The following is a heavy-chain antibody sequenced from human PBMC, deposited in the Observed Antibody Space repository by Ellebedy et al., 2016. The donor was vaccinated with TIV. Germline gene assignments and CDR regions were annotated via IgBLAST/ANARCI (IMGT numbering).Heavy chain of an antibody. J-gene: IGHJ3*02. CDR2: ISPANGKT. CDR3: ARGRITMRVPTTRDDTFGI. Sequence: AASVKVSCKASGYTFRNFGLFWVRQAPGQGLEWMGWISPANGKTKYAENFQGRITMTTDTSTNTVYMALRSLRSDDTAVYYCARGRITMRVPTTRDDTFGIWGQGTMVTISS. V-gene: IGHV1-18*01. CDR1: GYTFRNFG. D-gene: IGHD3-22*01.